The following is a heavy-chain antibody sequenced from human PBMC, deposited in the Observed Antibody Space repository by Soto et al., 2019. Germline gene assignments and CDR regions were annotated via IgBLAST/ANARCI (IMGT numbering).Heavy chain of an antibody. CDR2: IIPIFGTA. V-gene: IGHV1-69*01. Sequence: QVQLVQSGAEVKKPGSSVKVSCKASGGTFSSYAISWLRQAPGQGLEWRGGIIPIFGTANYAQKFQGRVTITADESTSTAYMELSSLRSEDTAVYYCASAYNGDSYYYYGMDVWCHGTTVTVSS. J-gene: IGHJ6*02. CDR3: ASAYNGDSYYYYGMDV. D-gene: IGHD4-17*01. CDR1: GGTFSSYA.